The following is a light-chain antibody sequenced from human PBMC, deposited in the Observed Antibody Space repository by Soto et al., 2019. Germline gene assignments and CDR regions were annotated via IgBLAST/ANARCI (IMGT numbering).Light chain of an antibody. J-gene: IGLJ1*01. CDR3: GAWDSSLSAYV. Sequence: QSVLTQPPSVSAAPGQKVTISCSGSSSNIGKNYVSWYQQLPGRAPKALIYENNKRPSGIPDRFSGSKSGTSATLGITGLQTGDEADYYCGAWDSSLSAYVFGTGTSHRP. CDR1: SSNIGKNY. CDR2: ENN. V-gene: IGLV1-51*02.